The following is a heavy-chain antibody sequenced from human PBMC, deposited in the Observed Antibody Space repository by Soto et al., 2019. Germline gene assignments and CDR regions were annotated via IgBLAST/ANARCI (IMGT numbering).Heavy chain of an antibody. CDR1: GYTFTSYY. D-gene: IGHD1-26*01. CDR3: ARDPLEWELGGPFDY. V-gene: IGHV1-46*01. CDR2: INPSGGST. Sequence: GASVKVSCKESGYTFTSYYMHWVRQAPGQGLEWMGIINPSGGSTSYAQKFQGRVTMTRDTSTSTVYMELSSLRSDDTAVYYCARDPLEWELGGPFDYWGQGTLVTVSS. J-gene: IGHJ4*02.